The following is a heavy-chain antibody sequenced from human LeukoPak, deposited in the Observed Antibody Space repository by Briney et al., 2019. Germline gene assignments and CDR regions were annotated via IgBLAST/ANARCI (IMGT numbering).Heavy chain of an antibody. CDR2: IYYSGST. J-gene: IGHJ3*02. Sequence: PSETLSLTCTVSGGSISSSSYYWGWLRQPPGKGLEWIGSIYYSGSTYYNPSLKSRVTISVDTSKNQFSLKLSSVTAADTAVYYCARDPYYYGGTTVAFDIWGQGTMVTVSS. CDR3: ARDPYYYGGTTVAFDI. D-gene: IGHD3-10*01. CDR1: GGSISSSSYY. V-gene: IGHV4-39*07.